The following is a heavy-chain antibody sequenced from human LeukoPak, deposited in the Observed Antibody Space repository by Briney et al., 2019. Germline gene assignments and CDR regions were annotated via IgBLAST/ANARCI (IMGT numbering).Heavy chain of an antibody. CDR2: LHADGVEQ. Sequence: PGGSLRLSCAASGFSLSGYWMTWVRQAPGKGLEWVARLHADGVEQNYVDSVTGRFTKSRDNAKNSLDLQMNSLRVEDTAVYYCARGGYSFDYLGQGTLVAVSS. D-gene: IGHD5-18*01. V-gene: IGHV3-7*01. CDR1: GFSLSGYW. CDR3: ARGGYSFDY. J-gene: IGHJ4*02.